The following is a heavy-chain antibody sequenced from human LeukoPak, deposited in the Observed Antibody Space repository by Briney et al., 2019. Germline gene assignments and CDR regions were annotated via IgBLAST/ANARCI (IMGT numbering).Heavy chain of an antibody. CDR1: GDSTSNFY. CDR2: IHYSGSS. V-gene: IGHV4-59*03. Sequence: PSETLSRTCTVSGDSTSNFYWNWIRQSPGKGLEWIGNIHYSGSSVYNPSLKSRGTISIDTSRRQFFLKLNSVTAADTAVYFCALAPNSNWFDFWGPGTLVTVSS. D-gene: IGHD2-8*01. J-gene: IGHJ5*01. CDR3: ALAPNSNWFDF.